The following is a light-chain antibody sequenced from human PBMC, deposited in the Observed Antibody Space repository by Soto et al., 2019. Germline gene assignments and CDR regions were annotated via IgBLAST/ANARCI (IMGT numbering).Light chain of an antibody. V-gene: IGKV3-11*01. CDR2: DAS. J-gene: IGKJ4*01. CDR1: QSVSSN. CDR3: QQRSNRPLT. Sequence: EIVLTQSPATLSLSPGERATLSCRASQSVSSNLAWYQQKPGQAPRLLIYDASNRATGIPARFSGSGSGTDFPLTISSLEPEDFAVYFCQQRSNRPLTFGGGTKVEIK.